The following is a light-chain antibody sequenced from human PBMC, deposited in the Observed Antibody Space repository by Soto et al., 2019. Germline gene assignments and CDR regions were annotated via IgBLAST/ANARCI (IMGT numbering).Light chain of an antibody. CDR1: SSDVGGYNY. CDR3: CSYAGSYTFV. V-gene: IGLV2-11*01. J-gene: IGLJ1*01. CDR2: DVS. Sequence: QSALTQPRSVSGSPGQSVTISCTGTSSDVGGYNYVSWYQQHPGKAPKLMMYDVSKRPSGVPDRFSGSKSGNTASLTISGLQAEDEADYYCCSYAGSYTFVFGTRTKLTVL.